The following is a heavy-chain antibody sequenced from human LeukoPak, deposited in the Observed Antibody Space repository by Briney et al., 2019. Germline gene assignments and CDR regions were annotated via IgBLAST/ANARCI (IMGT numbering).Heavy chain of an antibody. J-gene: IGHJ6*02. D-gene: IGHD3-22*01. CDR3: RGDSSGYYSDYGMDV. CDR2: IRSKAYGGTT. CDR1: GFTFGDYA. Sequence: GGSLRLSCTASGFTFGDYAMSWVRQAPGKGLEWVSFIRSKAYGGTTEYAASVKGRFTISRDDSKSIAYLQMNSLNTEDTAVYYCRGDSSGYYSDYGMDVWGQGTTVTVSS. V-gene: IGHV3-49*04.